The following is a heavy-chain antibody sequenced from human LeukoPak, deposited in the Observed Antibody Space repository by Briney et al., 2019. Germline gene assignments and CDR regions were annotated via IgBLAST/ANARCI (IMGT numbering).Heavy chain of an antibody. V-gene: IGHV4-39*01. D-gene: IGHD3-10*02. CDR3: ARPGFYVGSQDYYYMDV. CDR1: YGSIRTKNXX. Sequence: PSEIPSLTCTVSYGSIRTKNXXXXXXRXPPXXXXXXXXXXSYSGSTYYNPSLXSRXXXXXDTSTNQFSLRVTSVAAADTAVYYCARPGFYVGSQDYYYMDVWGNGTTVTVSS. CDR2: XSYSGST. J-gene: IGHJ6*03.